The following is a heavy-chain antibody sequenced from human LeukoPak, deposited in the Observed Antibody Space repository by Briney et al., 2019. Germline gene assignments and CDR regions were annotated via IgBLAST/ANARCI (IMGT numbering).Heavy chain of an antibody. CDR1: GGSFSGYY. V-gene: IGHV4-34*01. D-gene: IGHD2-21*01. J-gene: IGHJ6*03. Sequence: SETLSLTCAVYGGSFSGYYWSWIRQPPGKGLEWIGEINHSGSTYYNPSLKSRVTISVDTSKNQFSLKLSSVTAADTAVYYCARGRGVIHSTYYYYMDVWGKGTTVTVSS. CDR3: ARGRGVIHSTYYYYMDV. CDR2: INHSGST.